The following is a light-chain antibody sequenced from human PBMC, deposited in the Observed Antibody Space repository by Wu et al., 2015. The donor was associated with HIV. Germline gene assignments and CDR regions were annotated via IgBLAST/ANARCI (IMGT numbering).Light chain of an antibody. V-gene: IGKV3-15*01. CDR2: GAS. Sequence: EIVLTQSPGTLSLSPGERATLSCRASQSVSSSYLAWYQQKPGQAPRLLIYGASFGATGIPARFSGSGSGTEFTLSISSLQSEDFAFYYCQQYNVWPRTFGQGTKVEIK. J-gene: IGKJ1*01. CDR1: QSVSSSY. CDR3: QQYNVWPRT.